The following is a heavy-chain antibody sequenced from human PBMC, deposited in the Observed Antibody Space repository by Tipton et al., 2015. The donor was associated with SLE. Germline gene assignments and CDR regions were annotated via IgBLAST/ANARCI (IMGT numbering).Heavy chain of an antibody. CDR2: IYYSGST. J-gene: IGHJ3*02. V-gene: IGHV4-30-4*08. CDR3: ARAVLLWFGELGGAFDI. Sequence: TLSLTCAVYGGSFSGYYWSWIRQPPGKGLEWIGYIYYSGSTYYNPSLKSRVTISVDTSKNQFSLKLSSVTAADTAVYYCARAVLLWFGELGGAFDIWGQGSMVTVSS. CDR1: GGSFSGYY. D-gene: IGHD3-10*01.